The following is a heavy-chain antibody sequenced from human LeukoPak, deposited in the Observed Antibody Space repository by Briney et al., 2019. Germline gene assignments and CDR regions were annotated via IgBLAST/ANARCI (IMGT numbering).Heavy chain of an antibody. J-gene: IGHJ6*02. V-gene: IGHV3-74*01. CDR2: INSDGSYT. Sequence: PGGSLRLSCAVSGSIFSDSWMHCVRQAPGKGLVSVSRINSDGSYTNYVDSVKGRFTISRDNTKNTVNLQMNSLRAEDTAVYYCAIGGAMDVWGQGTTVTVSS. CDR3: AIGGAMDV. CDR1: GSIFSDSW.